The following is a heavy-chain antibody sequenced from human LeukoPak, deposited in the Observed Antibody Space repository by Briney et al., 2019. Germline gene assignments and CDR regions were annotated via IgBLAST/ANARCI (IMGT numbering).Heavy chain of an antibody. J-gene: IGHJ6*03. CDR3: ARVDGSGSYPHYYYYMDV. CDR1: GGTFSSYA. CDR2: IIPIFGTA. D-gene: IGHD3-10*01. V-gene: IGHV1-69*06. Sequence: WASVKVSCKASGGTFSSYAISWVRQAPGQGLEWMGGIIPIFGTANYAQKFQGRVTITADKSTSTAYMELSSLRSEDTAVYYCARVDGSGSYPHYYYYMDVWGKGTTVTVSS.